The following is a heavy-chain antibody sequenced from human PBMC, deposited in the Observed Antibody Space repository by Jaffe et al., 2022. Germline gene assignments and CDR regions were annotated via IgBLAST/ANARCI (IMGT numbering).Heavy chain of an antibody. V-gene: IGHV3-48*03. D-gene: IGHD4-17*01. J-gene: IGHJ4*02. CDR2: ISSSGSTI. CDR3: ARERPTGRFDY. Sequence: EVQLVESGGGLVQPGGSLRLSCAASGFTFSSYEMNWVRQAPGKGLEWVSYISSSGSTIYYADSVKGRFTISRDNAKNSLYLQMNSLRAEDTAVYYCARERPTGRFDYWGQGTLVTVSS. CDR1: GFTFSSYE.